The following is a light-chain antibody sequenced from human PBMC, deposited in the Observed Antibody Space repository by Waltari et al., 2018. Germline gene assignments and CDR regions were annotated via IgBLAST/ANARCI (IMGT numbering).Light chain of an antibody. CDR2: GVN. V-gene: IGLV2-14*01. CDR3: SSYTTSGTLV. CDR1: SSDVGPYDF. Sequence: QSAPTQPASVSGSPGQSITISCPGTSSDVGPYDFLSWHQQYPGKAPKVMIYGVNNRPSGVSNRFSGSKSGNTASLIISGLQADDEADYYCSSYTTSGTLVFGTGTKVTVL. J-gene: IGLJ1*01.